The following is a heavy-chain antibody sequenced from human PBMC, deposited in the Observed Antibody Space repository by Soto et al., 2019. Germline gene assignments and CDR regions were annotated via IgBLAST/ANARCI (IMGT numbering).Heavy chain of an antibody. D-gene: IGHD4-17*01. CDR1: SGSISSSNW. J-gene: IGHJ3*02. V-gene: IGHV4-4*02. CDR3: ARVGDYGYYSSAIAFDI. Sequence: QVQLQESGPGLVKPSGTLSLTCAVSSGSISSSNWWSWVRQPPGKGLEWIGEIYHSGSTNYNPSLKSRVTISGDKSKNQFSMKMSSVTAADTAVYYCARVGDYGYYSSAIAFDIWGQGTMVTVSS. CDR2: IYHSGST.